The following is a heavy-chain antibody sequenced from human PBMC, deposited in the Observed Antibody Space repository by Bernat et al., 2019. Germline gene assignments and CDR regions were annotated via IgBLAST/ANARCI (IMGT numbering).Heavy chain of an antibody. J-gene: IGHJ4*02. CDR1: GGSISSSSYY. D-gene: IGHD3-3*01. CDR3: ARQQTPYDFWSGYYGEAFDY. Sequence: QRQLQESGPGLVKPSETLSLTCTVSGGSISSSSYYWGWIRQPPGKGLEWIGSIYYSGSTYYNPSLKSRVTISVDTSKNQFSLKLSSVTAADTAVYYCARQQTPYDFWSGYYGEAFDYWGQGPLVTVSS. V-gene: IGHV4-39*01. CDR2: IYYSGST.